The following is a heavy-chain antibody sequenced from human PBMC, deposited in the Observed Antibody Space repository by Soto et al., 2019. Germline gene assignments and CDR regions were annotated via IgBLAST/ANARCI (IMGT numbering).Heavy chain of an antibody. J-gene: IGHJ4*02. V-gene: IGHV3-53*01. CDR1: GFTVSSNY. Sequence: GGSLRLSCAASGFTVSSNYMSWVRQAPGKGLEWVSVIYSGGSTYYADSVKGRFTISRDNSKNTLYLQMNSLRAEDTAVYYCAREYYGGYYFDYWGQGTLVTVSS. CDR3: AREYYGGYYFDY. D-gene: IGHD4-17*01. CDR2: IYSGGST.